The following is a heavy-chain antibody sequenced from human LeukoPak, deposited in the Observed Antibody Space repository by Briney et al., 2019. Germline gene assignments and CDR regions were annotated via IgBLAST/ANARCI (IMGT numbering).Heavy chain of an antibody. Sequence: GGSLRLSCAASGFTFSSYSMNWVRQAPGKGLEWVSSISSSSSYIYYADSVKGRFTISRDNAKNSLYLQMNSLRAEDTAVYYCAREEGIEATTISDYWGQGTLVTVSS. D-gene: IGHD5-12*01. J-gene: IGHJ4*02. CDR1: GFTFSSYS. CDR3: AREEGIEATTISDY. CDR2: ISSSSSYI. V-gene: IGHV3-21*01.